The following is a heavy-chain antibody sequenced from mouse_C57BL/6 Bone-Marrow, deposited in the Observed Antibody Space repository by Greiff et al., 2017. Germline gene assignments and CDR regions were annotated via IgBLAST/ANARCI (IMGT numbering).Heavy chain of an antibody. D-gene: IGHD1-1*01. J-gene: IGHJ2*01. CDR3: AREDYYGSSPYFDY. V-gene: IGHV1-81*01. CDR2: IYPRSGNT. Sequence: VQLQQSGAELARPGASVKLSCKASGYTFTSYGISWVKQRTGQGLEWIGEIYPRSGNTYYNEKFKGKATLTADKSSSTAYMELRSLTSEDSAVDFCAREDYYGSSPYFDYWCQGTTLTVSS. CDR1: GYTFTSYG.